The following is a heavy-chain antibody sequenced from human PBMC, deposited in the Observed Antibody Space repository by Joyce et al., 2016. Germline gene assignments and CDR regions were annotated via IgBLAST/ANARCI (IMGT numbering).Heavy chain of an antibody. V-gene: IGHV3-21*03. D-gene: IGHD2-8*01. CDR2: ISNTSSYI. Sequence: EVQLVESGGGLVKPGGTLRLSCAATGFTFSSYDMSWVRQGRVKELEWFSSISNTSSYIDYSDSLKGQFTISRDNAKNSLYLQMNSLKVEDTAVYYCARSSYTNGIFDYWGQGTLITVSS. CDR1: GFTFSSYD. J-gene: IGHJ4*02. CDR3: ARSSYTNGIFDY.